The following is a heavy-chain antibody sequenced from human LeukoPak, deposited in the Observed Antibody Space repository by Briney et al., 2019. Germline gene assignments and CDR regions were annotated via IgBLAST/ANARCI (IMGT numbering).Heavy chain of an antibody. J-gene: IGHJ5*02. CDR2: INHSGST. Sequence: SETLSLTCAVYGGSFSGYYWSWIRQPPGKGLEWIGEINHSGSTNYNPSLKSRVTISVDTSKNQFSLKLSSVTAADTAVYYCASHYYDSGGYSGWFDPWGQGTLVTVSS. D-gene: IGHD3-22*01. CDR1: GGSFSGYY. CDR3: ASHYYDSGGYSGWFDP. V-gene: IGHV4-34*01.